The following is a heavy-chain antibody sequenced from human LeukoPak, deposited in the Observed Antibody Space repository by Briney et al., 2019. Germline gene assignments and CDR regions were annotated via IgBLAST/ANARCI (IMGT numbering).Heavy chain of an antibody. D-gene: IGHD2-15*01. CDR1: GGTFSSYA. J-gene: IGHJ4*02. CDR2: IIPILGIA. CDR3: ARDDSLGYCSGGSCFH. V-gene: IGHV1-69*04. Sequence: SVKVSCKASGGTFSSYAISWVRQAPGQGLEWMGRIIPILGIANYAQKFQGRVTITADKSTSTAYMELSSLRSEDTAVYYCARDDSLGYCSGGSCFHWGQGTLVTVSS.